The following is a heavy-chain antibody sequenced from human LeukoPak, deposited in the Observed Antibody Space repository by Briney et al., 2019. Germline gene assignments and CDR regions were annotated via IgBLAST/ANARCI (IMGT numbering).Heavy chain of an antibody. CDR2: FDPEDGET. J-gene: IGHJ4*02. V-gene: IGHV1-24*01. CDR3: ATVEPNYDFWSALFGY. CDR1: GYTLTELS. Sequence: ASVKVSCKVSGYTLTELSMHWVRQAPGKGLEWMGGFDPEDGETIYAQKFQGRVTMTEDTSTDTAYMELSSLRSEDTAVYYCATVEPNYDFWSALFGYWGQGTLVTVSS. D-gene: IGHD3-3*01.